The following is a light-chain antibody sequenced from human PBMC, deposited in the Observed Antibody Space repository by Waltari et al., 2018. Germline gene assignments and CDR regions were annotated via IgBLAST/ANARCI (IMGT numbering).Light chain of an antibody. CDR3: GTWDSTLSAVV. CDR1: LSNIWINS. CDR2: DNN. V-gene: IGLV1-51*01. Sequence: QSMFTQPPSVSAAPGQKVTISCSGSLSNIWINSVSWYHQLPGTAPKVLIYDNNKRPSGIPDRFSGSKSATSATLGITGLQTGDEADYYCGTWDSTLSAVVFGGGTKLTVL. J-gene: IGLJ3*02.